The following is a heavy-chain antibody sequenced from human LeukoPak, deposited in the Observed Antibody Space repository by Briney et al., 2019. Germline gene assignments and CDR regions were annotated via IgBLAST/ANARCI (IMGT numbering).Heavy chain of an antibody. J-gene: IGHJ6*02. Sequence: ASVKVSCKASGYTFTSYGISWVRQAPGQGLEWMGWINPNSGGTNYAQKFQGRVTMTRDTSISTAYMELSRLRSDDTAVYYCARDFEVVIIEGFYYYGLDVWGQGTTVTVSS. CDR2: INPNSGGT. V-gene: IGHV1-2*02. CDR1: GYTFTSYG. D-gene: IGHD3-3*01. CDR3: ARDFEVVIIEGFYYYGLDV.